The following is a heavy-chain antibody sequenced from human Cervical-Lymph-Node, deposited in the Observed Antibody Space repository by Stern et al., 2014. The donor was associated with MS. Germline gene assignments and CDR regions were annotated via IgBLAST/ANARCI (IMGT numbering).Heavy chain of an antibody. D-gene: IGHD2-15*01. J-gene: IGHJ4*02. CDR3: ARDYSALDS. V-gene: IGHV1-69*06. CDR1: GGTFGNYG. Sequence: VQLVESGAEMKKPGSSLKVSCKASGGTFGNYGITWVRQAPGQGLEWMGGITPILAPAYYAQQFQGRVSMTADKSTSTAYMELSSLTSEDTAIYYCARDYSALDSWGQGTLVTVSS. CDR2: ITPILAPA.